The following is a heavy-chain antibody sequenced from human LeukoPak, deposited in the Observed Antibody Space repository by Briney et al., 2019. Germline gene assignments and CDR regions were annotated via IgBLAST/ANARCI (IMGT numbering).Heavy chain of an antibody. CDR2: IYYSGST. V-gene: IGHV4-31*03. D-gene: IGHD5-12*01. CDR3: ARDLGGYGHLDY. J-gene: IGHJ4*02. CDR1: GGSISSGGFY. Sequence: SQTLSLTCNVSGGSISSGGFYWSWIRQHPGEGLEWIGYIYYSGSTYYNPSLKSRVTLSADTSKSQFSLKLSSVTAADTAVYYCARDLGGYGHLDYWGQGALVTVSS.